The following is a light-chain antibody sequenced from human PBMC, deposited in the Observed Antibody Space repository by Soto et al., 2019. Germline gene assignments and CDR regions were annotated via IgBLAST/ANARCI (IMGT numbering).Light chain of an antibody. CDR2: GAS. J-gene: IGKJ4*01. CDR3: QQYATSPLT. V-gene: IGKV3-20*01. CDR1: QSVGRNY. Sequence: EIVLTQSPGTLSVSPGERDTLSCRASQSVGRNYLARYQQKPGQAPSLLIDGASSRATGIPDRFSGSGSGTDFTLTISRLEPEDFAVYYCQQYATSPLTFGGGNKVEN.